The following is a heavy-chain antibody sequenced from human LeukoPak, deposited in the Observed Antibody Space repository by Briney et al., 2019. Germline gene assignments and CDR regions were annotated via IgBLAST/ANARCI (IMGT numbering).Heavy chain of an antibody. J-gene: IGHJ3*02. CDR3: ARVRRGPIFGVVITAFDI. Sequence: SQTLSLTCAISGDSVSGETVAWNWFRQSPTRGLEWLGRTYYRSSWINEYALSVKGRIKLGSDTSKNQFSLQLNSVTPEDTAVYYCARVRRGPIFGVVITAFDIRGQGTMATVSS. CDR2: TYYRSSWIN. V-gene: IGHV6-1*01. CDR1: GDSVSGETVA. D-gene: IGHD3-3*01.